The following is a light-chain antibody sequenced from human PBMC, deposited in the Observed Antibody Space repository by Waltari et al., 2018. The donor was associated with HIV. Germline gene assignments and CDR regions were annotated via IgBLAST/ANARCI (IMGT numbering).Light chain of an antibody. CDR1: SSDVGGYNY. J-gene: IGLJ3*02. CDR3: SSYAGSNNKV. V-gene: IGLV2-8*01. CDR2: EVS. Sequence: QSALTQPPSASGSPGQSVTISCTGTSSDVGGYNYVSWYQQHPGKAPKLMIYEVSKRPSGVSNRFSGSKSVNTASLTVSGLQAEDEADYYCSSYAGSNNKVCGGGTKLTVL.